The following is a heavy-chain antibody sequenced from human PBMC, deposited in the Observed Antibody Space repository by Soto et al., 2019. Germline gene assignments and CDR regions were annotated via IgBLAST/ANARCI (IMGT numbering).Heavy chain of an antibody. CDR2: INQDGSGK. Sequence: GGSLRLSXASSGFTFSDSGLDWARKGPGKGPEWVANINQDGSGKNYVNSVKGRFTSSRDNAKNSLYLQMNSLRAEDTAVYYCASLGRHGWGQGTTVTVS. CDR1: GFTFSDSG. V-gene: IGHV3-7*01. D-gene: IGHD3-16*01. J-gene: IGHJ6*02. CDR3: ASLGRHG.